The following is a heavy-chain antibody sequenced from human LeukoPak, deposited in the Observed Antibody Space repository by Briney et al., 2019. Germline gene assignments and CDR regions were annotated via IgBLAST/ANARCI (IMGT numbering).Heavy chain of an antibody. CDR2: INHSGST. CDR1: GGSISNYY. J-gene: IGHJ5*02. D-gene: IGHD3-10*01. V-gene: IGHV4-34*01. CDR3: ARLKYRITMVRGTVGWFDP. Sequence: SETLSLTCTVSGGSISNYYWGWIRQPPGKGLEWIGEINHSGSTNYNPSLKSRVTISVDTSKNQFSLKLSSVTAADTAVYYCARLKYRITMVRGTVGWFDPWGQGTLVTVSS.